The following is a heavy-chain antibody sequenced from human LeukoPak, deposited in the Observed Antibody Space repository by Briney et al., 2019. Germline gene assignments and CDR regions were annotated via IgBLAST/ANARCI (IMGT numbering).Heavy chain of an antibody. D-gene: IGHD2-2*01. CDR3: AALRRPAAIDY. Sequence: SQTLSLTCTVSGTSIRSGDYYWCWIRQPPGKGLEWIGYIYYSGSTYYNPSLKSRLTIAVDTSKNQFSLRLTSVTAADTAVYYCAALRRPAAIDYWGQGTLVTVSS. CDR2: IYYSGST. J-gene: IGHJ4*02. CDR1: GTSIRSGDYY. V-gene: IGHV4-30-4*01.